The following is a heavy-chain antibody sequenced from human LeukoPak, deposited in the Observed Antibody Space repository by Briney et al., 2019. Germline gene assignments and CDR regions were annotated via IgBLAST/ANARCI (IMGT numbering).Heavy chain of an antibody. V-gene: IGHV3-30*03. CDR1: GFTFSSYG. D-gene: IGHD3-22*01. CDR3: AIKAYYYDSSGYETHFDY. J-gene: IGHJ4*02. Sequence: PGGSLRLSCAASGFTFSSYGMHWVRQAPGKGLEWVAVISYGGSNKYYADSVKGRFTISRDNSKNTLYLQMNSLRAEDTAVYYCAIKAYYYDSSGYETHFDYWGQGTLVTVSS. CDR2: ISYGGSNK.